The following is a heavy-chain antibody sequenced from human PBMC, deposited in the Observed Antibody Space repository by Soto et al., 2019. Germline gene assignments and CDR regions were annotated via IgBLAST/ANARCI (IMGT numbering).Heavy chain of an antibody. D-gene: IGHD1-7*01. Sequence: SETLSLTCTVSGCSISSGDYYWSWIRQPPRKSLEWNGYIYYSGSTYYNPSLKSRVTISVDTSKNQFSLKLSSVTAADTAVYYCARANSSGWFDPWGQGTLVTVSS. V-gene: IGHV4-30-4*01. CDR2: IYYSGST. CDR1: GCSISSGDYY. CDR3: ARANSSGWFDP. J-gene: IGHJ5*02.